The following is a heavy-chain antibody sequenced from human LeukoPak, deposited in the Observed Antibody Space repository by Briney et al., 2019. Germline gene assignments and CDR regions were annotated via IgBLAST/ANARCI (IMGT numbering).Heavy chain of an antibody. CDR1: GYTFTSYG. J-gene: IGHJ5*02. CDR2: ISAYNGNT. V-gene: IGHV1-18*01. Sequence: ASVTVSCKASGYTFTSYGISWVRQAPGQGLEWMGWISAYNGNTNYAQKLQGRVNMTTDTSTSTAYMELRSLRSDDTAVYYCAREYDFWSGYSNWFDPWGQGTLVTVSS. CDR3: AREYDFWSGYSNWFDP. D-gene: IGHD3-3*01.